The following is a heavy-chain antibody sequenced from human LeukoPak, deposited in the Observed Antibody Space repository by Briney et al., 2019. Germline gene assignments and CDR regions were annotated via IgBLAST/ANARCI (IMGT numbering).Heavy chain of an antibody. V-gene: IGHV4-39*07. D-gene: IGHD4-17*01. CDR3: ATNGDPRGWNYYYGMDV. CDR1: GGSISSGGXY. CDR2: IYHSGST. J-gene: IGHJ6*02. Sequence: TXSLTXTVSGGSISSGGXYWGWIRQPPGKGLEWIGSIYHSGSTYYNPSLKSRVTISVYTSKNQFSLKLSSVTAADTAVYYCATNGDPRGWNYYYGMDVWGQGTTVTVSS.